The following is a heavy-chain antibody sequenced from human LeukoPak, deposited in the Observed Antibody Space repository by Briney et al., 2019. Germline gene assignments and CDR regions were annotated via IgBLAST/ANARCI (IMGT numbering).Heavy chain of an antibody. J-gene: IGHJ6*02. CDR2: ISDRGTP. V-gene: IGHV1-2*02. Sequence: ASVRVSCKASGYTFTAYHIHWVRQALGQGLEWMGYISDRGTPKSAQKFQDRVTVTRDTSITTAYMELNRLKSDDSAVYYCARVHMGDYGMDVWGQGTTVTVSS. CDR3: ARVHMGDYGMDV. CDR1: GYTFTAYH.